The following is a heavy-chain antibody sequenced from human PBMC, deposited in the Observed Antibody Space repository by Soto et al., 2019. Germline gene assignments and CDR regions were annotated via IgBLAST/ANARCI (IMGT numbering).Heavy chain of an antibody. V-gene: IGHV3-23*01. Sequence: VGSLRLSCAASGFTFAGYAMTWVRQAPGKGLAWVSSISGSGGNTYYADSVKGRFTVSRDNSENTLYLQMNSLRVEDTAIYYCAKRGPLGFCASTSCYAFDYWGPGALVTVSS. D-gene: IGHD2-2*01. CDR2: ISGSGGNT. J-gene: IGHJ4*02. CDR3: AKRGPLGFCASTSCYAFDY. CDR1: GFTFAGYA.